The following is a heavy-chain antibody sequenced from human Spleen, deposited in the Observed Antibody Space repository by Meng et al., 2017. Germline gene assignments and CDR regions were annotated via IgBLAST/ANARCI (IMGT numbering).Heavy chain of an antibody. J-gene: IGHJ4*02. CDR1: GYTFTNYD. CDR2: VNAGNGNT. Sequence: QVQLVQSGTEVKNPGASVNVSCKASGYTFTNYDMHWVRQAPGQRLEWMGWVNAGNGNTKYSQKFQDRVNITRDTTANTVYMELSSLRSEDTAVYYCARTAVAAAFDYWGQGTLVTVSS. D-gene: IGHD6-19*01. V-gene: IGHV1-3*01. CDR3: ARTAVAAAFDY.